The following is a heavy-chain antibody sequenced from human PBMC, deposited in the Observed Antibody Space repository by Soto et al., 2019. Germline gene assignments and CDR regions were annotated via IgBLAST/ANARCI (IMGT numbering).Heavy chain of an antibody. J-gene: IGHJ4*02. CDR2: IWYDGSNK. CDR3: ARFCYYDSSAYLDY. CDR1: GFTFSGYG. V-gene: IGHV3-33*01. Sequence: PGGSLRLSCAASGFTFSGYGMHWVRQAPGKGLEWVAVIWYDGSNKYYADSVKGRFTISRDNSKNTLYLQMNSLRAEDTAVFYCARFCYYDSSAYLDYWGQGTLVTVSS. D-gene: IGHD3-22*01.